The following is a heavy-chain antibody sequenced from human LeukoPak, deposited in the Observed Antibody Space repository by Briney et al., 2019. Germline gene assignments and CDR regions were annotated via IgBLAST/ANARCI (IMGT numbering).Heavy chain of an antibody. CDR2: IYYSGST. J-gene: IGHJ3*02. Sequence: SETLSLTCTVSGGSISSSSYYWGWIRQPPGKGLEWIGSIYYSGSTNYNPSLKSRVTISVDTSKNQFSLKLSSVTAADTAVYYCARDHWYYDSSGYYNDAFDIWGQGTMVTVSS. D-gene: IGHD3-22*01. V-gene: IGHV4-39*07. CDR1: GGSISSSSYY. CDR3: ARDHWYYDSSGYYNDAFDI.